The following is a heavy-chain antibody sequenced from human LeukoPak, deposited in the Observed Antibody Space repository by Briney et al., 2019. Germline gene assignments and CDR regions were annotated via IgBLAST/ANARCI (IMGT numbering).Heavy chain of an antibody. Sequence: GGSLRLSCAASGFTFSSYGMHWVRQAPGKGLEWVAFIRYDGSNKYYAHSMKGRFTISRGNSKNTLYLQMNSLRAEDTAVYYCANGMDILTGYYSIDYWGQGTLVTVSS. V-gene: IGHV3-30*02. CDR3: ANGMDILTGYYSIDY. D-gene: IGHD3-9*01. CDR1: GFTFSSYG. CDR2: IRYDGSNK. J-gene: IGHJ4*02.